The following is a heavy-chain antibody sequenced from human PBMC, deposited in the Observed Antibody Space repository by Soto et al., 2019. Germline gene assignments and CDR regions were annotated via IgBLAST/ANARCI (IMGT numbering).Heavy chain of an antibody. CDR1: GGSINSYW. CDR2: VYSSGTT. CDR3: ARHRRETGTYAQPLDY. Sequence: SETLSLTCSVSGGSINSYWWSWIRQPAGKGLEWIGRVYSSGTTDYNPSLNSRATMSVETSKNQFSLKLSSVTAADTAVYYCARHRRETGTYAQPLDYWGQGTLVTVSS. D-gene: IGHD1-1*01. J-gene: IGHJ4*02. V-gene: IGHV4-4*07.